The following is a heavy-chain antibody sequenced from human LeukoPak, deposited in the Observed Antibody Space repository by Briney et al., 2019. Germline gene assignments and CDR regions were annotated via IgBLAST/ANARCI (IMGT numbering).Heavy chain of an antibody. CDR3: ARVSSPYYYDSSGYYNDAFDI. D-gene: IGHD3-22*01. CDR1: GFTTSSSW. V-gene: IGHV3-7*01. J-gene: IGHJ3*02. CDR2: IKQDGSEK. Sequence: GASLRLSCAASGFTTSSSWMSWVRPAPGKGLEWLANIKQDGSEKYYVDSVKGRFTISRDNAKNPLYLQMNSLRAEDTAVYYCARVSSPYYYDSSGYYNDAFDIWGQGTMVTVSS.